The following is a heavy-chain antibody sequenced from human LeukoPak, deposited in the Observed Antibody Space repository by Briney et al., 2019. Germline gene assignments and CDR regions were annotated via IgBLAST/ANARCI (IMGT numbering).Heavy chain of an antibody. J-gene: IGHJ4*02. D-gene: IGHD3-10*01. CDR1: GYTFTGYY. V-gene: IGHV1-2*02. Sequence: ASVKVSCKASGYTFTGYYMHWVRQAPGQGLEWMGWINPNSGGTNYAQKLQGRVTMTTDTSTSTAYMELRSLRSDDTAVYYCARDYYGSGSYSEGPPLLWGQGTLVTVSS. CDR2: INPNSGGT. CDR3: ARDYYGSGSYSEGPPLL.